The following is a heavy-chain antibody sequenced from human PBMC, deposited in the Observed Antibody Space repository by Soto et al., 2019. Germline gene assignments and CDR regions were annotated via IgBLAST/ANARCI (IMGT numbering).Heavy chain of an antibody. CDR3: ARWASAALWFDP. CDR1: GFTFSSYS. Sequence: GSLRLSCAASGFTFSSYSMNWVRQAPGKGLEWVSSISSSSYIYYADSVKGRFTISRDNAKNSLYLQMNSLRSEDTAVYYCARWASAALWFDPWRQGPMVTTSS. V-gene: IGHV3-21*01. CDR2: ISSSSYI. D-gene: IGHD2-15*01. J-gene: IGHJ5*02.